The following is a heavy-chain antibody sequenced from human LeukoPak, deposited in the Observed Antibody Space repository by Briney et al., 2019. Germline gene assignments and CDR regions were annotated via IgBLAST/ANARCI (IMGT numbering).Heavy chain of an antibody. Sequence: ASVKVSCKASGYTFTNYGISWVRQAPGQRREWMGWISAYTNNTDYAQKLQGRVTMTTDTSTSIVYMELRSLRSDDTAVYYCARDWSTMGYYFDYWGQGTLVTVSS. J-gene: IGHJ4*02. CDR3: ARDWSTMGYYFDY. CDR1: GYTFTNYG. CDR2: ISAYTNNT. D-gene: IGHD5/OR15-5a*01. V-gene: IGHV1-18*01.